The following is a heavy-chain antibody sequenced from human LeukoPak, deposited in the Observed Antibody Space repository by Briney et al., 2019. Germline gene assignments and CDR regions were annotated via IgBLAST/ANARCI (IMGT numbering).Heavy chain of an antibody. CDR1: GYTFTDYY. D-gene: IGHD6-19*01. Sequence: ASVKVSCKASGYTFTDYYMHWVRQAPGQGLEWMGWINPNSGGTNYALKFQGRVTMTRDTSISTAYMELSRLRSDDTAVYYCAREQHSGWYGYWGQGTLVTVSS. CDR3: AREQHSGWYGY. J-gene: IGHJ4*02. V-gene: IGHV1-2*02. CDR2: INPNSGGT.